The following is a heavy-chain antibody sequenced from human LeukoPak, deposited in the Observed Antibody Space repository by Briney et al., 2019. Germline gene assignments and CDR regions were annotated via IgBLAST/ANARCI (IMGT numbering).Heavy chain of an antibody. CDR1: GFTVSSTY. Sequence: PGGSLRLSCAASGFTVSSTYMSWVRQAPGKGLDWVSVIYSGGGTYYADSVKGRFTISRDNSKNTVYLQMNSLRAEDTAVYYCARVDPPIDSWGQGTLVTVSS. CDR3: ARVDPPIDS. V-gene: IGHV3-66*01. J-gene: IGHJ4*02. CDR2: IYSGGGT.